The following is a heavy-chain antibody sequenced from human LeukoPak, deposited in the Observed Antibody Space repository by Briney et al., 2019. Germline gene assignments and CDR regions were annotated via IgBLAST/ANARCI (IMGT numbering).Heavy chain of an antibody. V-gene: IGHV1-18*01. CDR2: ISGYDGTT. CDR1: GYSFTNFG. CDR3: ARVTVSGHGGDY. Sequence: EASVTVSCKASGYSFTNFGITWVRQAPGQGLEWMGWISGYDGTTNYAQKFQGRFTMTTDTSTASAYMELRSLTSDDTAMYYCARVTVSGHGGDYWGQGSLVTVSS. J-gene: IGHJ4*02. D-gene: IGHD4-11*01.